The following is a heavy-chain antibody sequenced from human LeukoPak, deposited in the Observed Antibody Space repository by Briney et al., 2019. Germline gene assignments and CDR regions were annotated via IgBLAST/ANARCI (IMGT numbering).Heavy chain of an antibody. V-gene: IGHV3-23*01. J-gene: IGHJ6*02. Sequence: PGASLRLSCAASGFTFSNYAMSWVRQAPGKGLEWVSGSSVGEISTRYADSVKGRFTISRDNSKNTLYLQVDSLTAEDTAVYYCAKAPASSGHSFGYGMDVWGQGTTVTVSS. CDR3: AKAPASSGHSFGYGMDV. CDR2: SSVGEIST. D-gene: IGHD6-19*01. CDR1: GFTFSNYA.